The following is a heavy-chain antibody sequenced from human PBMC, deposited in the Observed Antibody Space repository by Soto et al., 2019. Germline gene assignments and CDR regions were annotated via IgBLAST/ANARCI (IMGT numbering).Heavy chain of an antibody. CDR3: IGVDYYDSSGYYPASHFDY. J-gene: IGHJ4*02. Sequence: QLQLQESGPGLVKPSETLSLTCTVSGGSISSSSYYWGWIRQPPGKGLEWIGGIYYSGSTYYNPSLKSRVTISVDTSKSQFSLKLSSVTSADTAVYYCIGVDYYDSSGYYPASHFDYWGQGTLVTVSS. D-gene: IGHD3-22*01. CDR1: GGSISSSSYY. CDR2: IYYSGST. V-gene: IGHV4-39*01.